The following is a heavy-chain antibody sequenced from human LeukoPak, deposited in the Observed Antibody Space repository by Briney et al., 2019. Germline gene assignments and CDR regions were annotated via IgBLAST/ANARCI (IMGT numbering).Heavy chain of an antibody. D-gene: IGHD5-24*01. CDR1: GFTFSSYA. J-gene: IGHJ4*02. CDR3: ARDRGSGYNYNAHFDY. V-gene: IGHV3-30-3*01. CDR2: ISYDGSNK. Sequence: GGSLRLSCAASGFTFSSYAMHWVRQAPGKGLEWVAVISYDGSNKYYADSVKGRFTISRDNSKNTLFLQMNSLRAEDTAVYYCARDRGSGYNYNAHFDYWGQGTLVTVSS.